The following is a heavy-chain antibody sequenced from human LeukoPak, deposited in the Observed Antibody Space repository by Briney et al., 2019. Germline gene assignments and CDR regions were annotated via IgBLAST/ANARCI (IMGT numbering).Heavy chain of an antibody. CDR2: IKADGDEK. Sequence: GGSLRLSCAASGFSFSTYWMNWVRQAPNKGLEWVANIKADGDEKHYVHSVRGRFTISRDNATNQVFLQMNSLRVDDTAVYYCARGYCDRTNCYGVPDWWGQGTLVTVSS. CDR1: GFSFSTYW. J-gene: IGHJ1*01. CDR3: ARGYCDRTNCYGVPDW. V-gene: IGHV3-7*04. D-gene: IGHD2-2*01.